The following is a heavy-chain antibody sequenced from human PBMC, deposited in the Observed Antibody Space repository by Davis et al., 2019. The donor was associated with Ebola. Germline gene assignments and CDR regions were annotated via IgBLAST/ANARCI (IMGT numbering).Heavy chain of an antibody. CDR2: ISRDGSSI. V-gene: IGHV3-74*01. Sequence: GESLKISCAASGFTFSSYAMSWVRQAPGKGLMWISRISRDGSSIHYADSVKGRITISRDNAKRTLYVQMNSLRAEDTAVYYCARSSIAARPGYYYGMDVWSQGTTVTVSS. D-gene: IGHD6-6*01. CDR1: GFTFSSYA. CDR3: ARSSIAARPGYYYGMDV. J-gene: IGHJ6*02.